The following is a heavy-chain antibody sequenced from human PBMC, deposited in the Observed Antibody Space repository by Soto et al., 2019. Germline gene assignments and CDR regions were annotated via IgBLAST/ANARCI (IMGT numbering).Heavy chain of an antibody. CDR1: GGSISSYY. Sequence: PSETLSLTCTVSGGSISSYYWSWIRQPPGKGLEWIGYIYYSGSTNYNPSLKSRVTISVDTSKNQFSLKLSSVTAADTAVYYCARLVVVAATQYNWFDPWGQGTLVTVSS. J-gene: IGHJ5*02. D-gene: IGHD2-15*01. CDR2: IYYSGST. V-gene: IGHV4-59*01. CDR3: ARLVVVAATQYNWFDP.